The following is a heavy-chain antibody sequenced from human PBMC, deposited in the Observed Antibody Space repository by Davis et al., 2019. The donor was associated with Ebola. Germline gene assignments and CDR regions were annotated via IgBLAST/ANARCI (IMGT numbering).Heavy chain of an antibody. Sequence: PGGSLSLSCIGSGFTFADYPMHWVRQPPGPGLVWFSNINGDATITNYADSVKGRFTISRDNAKNTLYLQMNSLRVEDAGLYFCARVATDWFDPWGQGTLVTVSS. CDR1: GFTFADYP. J-gene: IGHJ5*02. CDR3: ARVATDWFDP. V-gene: IGHV3-74*01. CDR2: INGDATIT.